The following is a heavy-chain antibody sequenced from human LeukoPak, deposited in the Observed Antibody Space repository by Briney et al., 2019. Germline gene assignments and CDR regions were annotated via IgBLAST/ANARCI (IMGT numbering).Heavy chain of an antibody. CDR2: IYYSGST. J-gene: IGHJ4*02. Sequence: PSETLSLTCTVSGGSISSSSYYWGWIRQPPGKGLEWIGGIYYSGSTYYNPSLKSRVTISVDTSKNQFSLKLSSVTAADTAVYYCARLYLGAAAAGSYYFDYWGQGTLVTVSS. CDR3: ARLYLGAAAAGSYYFDY. D-gene: IGHD6-13*01. CDR1: GGSISSSSYY. V-gene: IGHV4-39*01.